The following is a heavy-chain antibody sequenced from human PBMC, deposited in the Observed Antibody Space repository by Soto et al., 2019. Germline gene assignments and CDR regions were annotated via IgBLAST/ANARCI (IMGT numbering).Heavy chain of an antibody. CDR1: GGSISSGGYY. D-gene: IGHD6-6*01. CDR3: ARGSSIAGPYYGMDV. CDR2: NYYSGIT. J-gene: IGHJ6*02. Sequence: QVQLQESGPGLVKPSQTLSLTCTVSGGSISSGGYYWTWIRQHPGKGLEWIGYNYYSGITYYNPSLKTPLTXPXSXAXXQFSLKLSSVTASDTAVYYCARGSSIAGPYYGMDVWGQGTTVTVSS. V-gene: IGHV4-31*01.